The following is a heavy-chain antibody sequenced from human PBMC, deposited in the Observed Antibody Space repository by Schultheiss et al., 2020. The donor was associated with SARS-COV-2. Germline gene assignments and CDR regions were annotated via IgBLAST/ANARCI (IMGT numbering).Heavy chain of an antibody. Sequence: GGSLRLSCAASGFTFSNAWMSWVRQAPGKGLEWVGRIKSKTDGGTTDYAAPVKGRFTISRDDSKNTLYLQMNSLKTEDTAVYYCTTAPNRYYYGSGSPTDWGQGTLVTVSS. CDR3: TTAPNRYYYGSGSPTD. J-gene: IGHJ4*02. CDR2: IKSKTDGGTT. D-gene: IGHD3-10*01. V-gene: IGHV3-15*01. CDR1: GFTFSNAW.